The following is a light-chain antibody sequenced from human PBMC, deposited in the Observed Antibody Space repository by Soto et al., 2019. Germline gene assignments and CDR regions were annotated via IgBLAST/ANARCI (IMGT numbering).Light chain of an antibody. CDR2: SND. V-gene: IGLV1-44*01. Sequence: QSVLTQPPSASGTPGQRGTISCSGSSSNIGSNSVNWYQQVPGTAPKLLIYSNDQRPSGVPDRFSGTSASLAISGLQSEDEADYYCAAWDDSLDGWVFGGGTKLTV. CDR3: AAWDDSLDGWV. CDR1: SSNIGSNS. J-gene: IGLJ3*02.